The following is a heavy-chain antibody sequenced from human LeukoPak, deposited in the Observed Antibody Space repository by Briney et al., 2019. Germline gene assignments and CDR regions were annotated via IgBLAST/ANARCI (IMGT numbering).Heavy chain of an antibody. Sequence: GGSLRLSCEVSGFTFSRYWMHWVRQAPGNGLVWVSLINSDGTGTTYADSVRGRFTISRDNAKDTLYLQMNSLRAEDTAVYYCARGHYGLDVWGQGTTVTVSS. CDR3: ARGHYGLDV. CDR2: INSDGTGT. V-gene: IGHV3-74*01. J-gene: IGHJ6*02. CDR1: GFTFSRYW.